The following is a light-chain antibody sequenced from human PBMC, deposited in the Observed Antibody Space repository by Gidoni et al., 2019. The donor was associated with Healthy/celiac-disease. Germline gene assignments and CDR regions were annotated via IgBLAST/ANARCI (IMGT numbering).Light chain of an antibody. Sequence: EIVLTQSPATLSLSPGERATLSGRASQSVSSYLVWYQQKPGQAPRLLIYDASNRATGIPARFSGRGSGTDFTLTISSLEPEDFAVYYCQQRSNCPLTFGGGTKVEIK. CDR1: QSVSSY. J-gene: IGKJ4*01. CDR2: DAS. V-gene: IGKV3-11*01. CDR3: QQRSNCPLT.